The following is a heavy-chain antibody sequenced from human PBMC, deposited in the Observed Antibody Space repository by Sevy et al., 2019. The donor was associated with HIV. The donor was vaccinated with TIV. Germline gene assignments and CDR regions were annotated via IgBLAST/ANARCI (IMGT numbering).Heavy chain of an antibody. Sequence: SETLSLTCTVSGGSISSGSHYWGWLRQPPGKGLEWIGSIYNSGSTSYNPSLKSRVTISVDTSENQFSLRLRSVTAAGTAVYYCARNLTTLFAGRSGSGLRPDVFDIWGQGTKVTVSS. CDR1: GGSISSGSHY. CDR2: IYNSGST. J-gene: IGHJ3*02. D-gene: IGHD1-26*01. CDR3: ARNLTTLFAGRSGSGLRPDVFDI. V-gene: IGHV4-39*01.